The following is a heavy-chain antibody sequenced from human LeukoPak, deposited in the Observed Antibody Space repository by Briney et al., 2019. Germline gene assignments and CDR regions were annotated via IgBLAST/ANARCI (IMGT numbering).Heavy chain of an antibody. CDR2: LYYNGST. J-gene: IGHJ4*02. Sequence: PSETLSLTCTVSGGSISSSSYYWGWIRQPPGKGLEWIGSLYYNGSTYYNPSLKSRVTISVDTSKEQFSLKLSSVTAADTAVYYCARRGRLWWQLGFYWGQGTLVTVSS. CDR1: GGSISSSSYY. V-gene: IGHV4-39*01. D-gene: IGHD4-23*01. CDR3: ARRGRLWWQLGFY.